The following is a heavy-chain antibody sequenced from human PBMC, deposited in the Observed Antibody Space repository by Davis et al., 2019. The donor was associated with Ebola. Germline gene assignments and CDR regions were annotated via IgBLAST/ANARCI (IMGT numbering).Heavy chain of an antibody. CDR1: GFTFSNAW. J-gene: IGHJ5*02. CDR3: AKDLVGANWFDP. D-gene: IGHD1-26*01. V-gene: IGHV3-15*01. Sequence: PGGSLRLSCAASGFTFSNAWMSWVRQAPGKGLEWVGRIKSKTDGGTTDYAAPVKGRFTISRDDSKNTLYLQMNSLRAEDTAVYYCAKDLVGANWFDPWGQGTLVTVSS. CDR2: IKSKTDGGTT.